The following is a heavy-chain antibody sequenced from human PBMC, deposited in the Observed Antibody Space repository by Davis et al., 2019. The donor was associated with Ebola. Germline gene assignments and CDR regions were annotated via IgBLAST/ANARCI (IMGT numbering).Heavy chain of an antibody. CDR1: GFPFNSYG. D-gene: IGHD6-6*01. CDR2: ISYDGSTK. CDR3: ARDGGAARQLAY. J-gene: IGHJ4*02. V-gene: IGHV3-30*03. Sequence: PGGSLRLSCTVSGFPFNSYGMHGGRQEPGKGLEWVALISYDGSTKFYGDSVRGRFTVSRDNSKNTLYLQMDSLRAEDTAVYYFARDGGAARQLAYWVQGTLVTLSS.